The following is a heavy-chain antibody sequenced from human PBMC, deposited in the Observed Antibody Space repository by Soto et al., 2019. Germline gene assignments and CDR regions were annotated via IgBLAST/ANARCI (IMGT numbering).Heavy chain of an antibody. J-gene: IGHJ6*02. D-gene: IGHD2-15*01. Sequence: QVQLVESGGGVVQPGRSLRLSCAASGFTFSSYGMHWVRQAPGKGLEWVAVIWYDGSNKYYADSVKGRFTISRDNSKNTLYLQMNSLRAEDTAVYYCARETLGYCSGGSCYGMDVWGQGTTVTVSS. V-gene: IGHV3-33*01. CDR3: ARETLGYCSGGSCYGMDV. CDR2: IWYDGSNK. CDR1: GFTFSSYG.